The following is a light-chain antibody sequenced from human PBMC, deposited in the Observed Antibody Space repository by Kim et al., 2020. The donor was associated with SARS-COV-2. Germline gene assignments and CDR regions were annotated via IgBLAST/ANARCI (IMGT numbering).Light chain of an antibody. J-gene: IGLJ3*02. CDR1: SGHSSNA. CDR2: VNNDGSH. Sequence: ASRGASVKLTCTLNSGHSSNAIAWHQQQPEKGPRYLMKVNNDGSHSKGDGIPDRFSGSSSGAERYLTISSLQSVDEADYYFQSWGVFGGGTQLTVL. CDR3: QSWGV. V-gene: IGLV4-69*01.